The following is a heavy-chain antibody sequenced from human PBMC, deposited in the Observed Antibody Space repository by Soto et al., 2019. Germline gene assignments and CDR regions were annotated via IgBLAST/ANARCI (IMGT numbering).Heavy chain of an antibody. J-gene: IGHJ4*02. Sequence: QVHLVESGGGVVQPGRSLRLACAASGFRLRDFALHWVRQAPGKGLEWVAVISLDGNKQYYAESVKGRFTISRDTSSDTLYLHMTSLRAEDTATYYCARGLGYCISTACYVENWGQGTLVTVSS. CDR3: ARGLGYCISTACYVEN. V-gene: IGHV3-30-3*01. D-gene: IGHD2-2*01. CDR2: ISLDGNKQ. CDR1: GFRLRDFA.